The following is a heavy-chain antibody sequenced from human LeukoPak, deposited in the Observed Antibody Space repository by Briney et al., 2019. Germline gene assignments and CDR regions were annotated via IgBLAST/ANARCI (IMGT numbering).Heavy chain of an antibody. CDR3: AKDRRSYYYDSSGYTNWFDP. V-gene: IGHV3-23*01. CDR1: GFTFSSYA. D-gene: IGHD3-22*01. CDR2: ISGSGGST. Sequence: GGSLRLSCAASGFTFSSYAMSWVRQAPGKGLEWVSAISGSGGSTYYADSVKDWFTISRDNSKNTLYLQMNSLRAEDTAVYYCAKDRRSYYYDSSGYTNWFDPWGQGTLVTVSS. J-gene: IGHJ5*02.